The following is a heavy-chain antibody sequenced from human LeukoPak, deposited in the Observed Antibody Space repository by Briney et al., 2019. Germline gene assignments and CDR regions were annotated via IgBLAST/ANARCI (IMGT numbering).Heavy chain of an antibody. J-gene: IGHJ4*02. Sequence: GGSLRLSCAASGFTFSSYSMNWVRQAPGKGLEWVSSISSSSSYIYYADSVKGRFTISRDNAKNSLYLQMNSLRAEDTAVYYCARDSVLGCPCDYWGQGTLVTVSS. V-gene: IGHV3-21*01. CDR1: GFTFSSYS. D-gene: IGHD3-3*02. CDR3: ARDSVLGCPCDY. CDR2: ISSSSSYI.